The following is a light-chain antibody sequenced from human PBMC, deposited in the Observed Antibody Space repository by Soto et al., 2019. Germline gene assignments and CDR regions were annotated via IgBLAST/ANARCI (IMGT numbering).Light chain of an antibody. CDR1: QSISSW. J-gene: IGKJ1*01. CDR2: KAS. Sequence: DIQMTLSPSTVSASVGDRVTITCRASQSISSWLAWYQQKPGKAPKLLIYKASNLESGVPSRFSGSGSVTEFTLTITSLQPDDFAIYYCQQYYSYSATFGQGTKVEIK. V-gene: IGKV1-5*03. CDR3: QQYYSYSAT.